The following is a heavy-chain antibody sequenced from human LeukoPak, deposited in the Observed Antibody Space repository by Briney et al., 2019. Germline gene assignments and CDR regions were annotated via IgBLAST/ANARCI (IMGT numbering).Heavy chain of an antibody. CDR1: GGSISSDC. V-gene: IGHV4-59*01. CDR3: ARSRLWPTGTVDI. CDR2: IYYSGST. J-gene: IGHJ3*02. Sequence: SETLSLTGTVSGGSISSDCWSWIRQPPGKGLEWIGYIYYSGSTNYNPSLKSRVTISVDTSKNQFSLKLSSVTAADTAVYYCARSRLWPTGTVDIWDQGVMVTVSS. D-gene: IGHD2-8*02.